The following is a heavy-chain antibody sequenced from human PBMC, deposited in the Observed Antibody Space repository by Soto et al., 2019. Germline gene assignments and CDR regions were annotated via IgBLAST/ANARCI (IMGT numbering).Heavy chain of an antibody. V-gene: IGHV3-30*18. CDR1: GFTFSSYG. CDR3: ANSGWPNYYFDY. J-gene: IGHJ4*02. CDR2: ISYDGSNK. D-gene: IGHD6-19*01. Sequence: GGSLRLSCAASGFTFSSYGMHWVRQAPGKGLEWVAVISYDGSNKYYADSVKGRFTISRDNSKNTLYLQMNSLRAEDTAVYYCANSGWPNYYFDYWGQGTLVTVSS.